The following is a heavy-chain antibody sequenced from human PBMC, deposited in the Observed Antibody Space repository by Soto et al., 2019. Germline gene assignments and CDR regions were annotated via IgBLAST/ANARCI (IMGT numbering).Heavy chain of an antibody. D-gene: IGHD3-9*01. J-gene: IGHJ5*02. CDR2: ISAYNGNT. CDR3: ARDFSGTVRLYYDILTGYYEALWFDP. V-gene: IGHV1-18*01. CDR1: GYTFTSYG. Sequence: ASVKVSCKASGYTFTSYGISWVRQAPGQGLEWMGWISAYNGNTNYAQKLQGRVTMTTDTSTSTAYMELRSLRSDDTAVYYCARDFSGTVRLYYDILTGYYEALWFDPWG.